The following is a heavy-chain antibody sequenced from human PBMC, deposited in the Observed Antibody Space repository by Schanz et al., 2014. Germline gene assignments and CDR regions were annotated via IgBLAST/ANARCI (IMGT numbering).Heavy chain of an antibody. CDR3: VRDSFFAFDY. Sequence: VQLVESGGGLVQPGGSLRLSCAASGFTFSSYAMSWVRQAPGKGLEWVSLISDSGDTAYYADSVKGRFTMSRDNAKNSVFLQMNSLRAEDTAVYYCVRDSFFAFDYWGQGTLXTVSS. CDR2: ISDSGDTA. D-gene: IGHD3-3*01. V-gene: IGHV3-23*04. CDR1: GFTFSSYA. J-gene: IGHJ4*02.